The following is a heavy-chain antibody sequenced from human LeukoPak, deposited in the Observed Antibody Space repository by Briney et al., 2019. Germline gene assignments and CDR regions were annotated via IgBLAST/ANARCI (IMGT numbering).Heavy chain of an antibody. CDR3: ARGWGE. Sequence: NPGGSLRLSCVASGFTFRDYYMSWIRRAPGKGLEWVSYISSSSSYIDYADSVKGRFTISRDNAKNSLHLQMKSLRAEDTAVYYCARGWGEGGQGTLVTVSS. CDR1: GFTFRDYY. D-gene: IGHD3-10*01. CDR2: ISSSSSYI. V-gene: IGHV3-11*05. J-gene: IGHJ4*02.